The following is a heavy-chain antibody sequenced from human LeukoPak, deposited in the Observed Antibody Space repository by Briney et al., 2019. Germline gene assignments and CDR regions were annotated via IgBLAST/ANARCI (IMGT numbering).Heavy chain of an antibody. V-gene: IGHV3-23*01. Sequence: PGGSLRLSCAASAFTFSSYAMNWVRQAPGKGLEWVSGISGSGGSTYYGDSVKGRFTISRDNSRNTLYLQMNSLRADDTAVYYCAKGILEVIASGWFDYWGQGTLVTVSS. CDR1: AFTFSSYA. J-gene: IGHJ4*02. CDR3: AKGILEVIASGWFDY. CDR2: ISGSGGST. D-gene: IGHD2-21*01.